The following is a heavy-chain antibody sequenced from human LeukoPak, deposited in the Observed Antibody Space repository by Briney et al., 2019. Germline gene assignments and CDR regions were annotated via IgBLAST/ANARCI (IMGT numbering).Heavy chain of an antibody. CDR2: IYTSGST. CDR1: GGSISSYY. D-gene: IGHD1-26*01. V-gene: IGHV4-4*07. J-gene: IGHJ4*02. Sequence: SETLSLTCTVSGGSISSYYWSWIRQPAGKGLEWIGRIYTSGSTNYNPSLKSRVTMSVDTSKNQFSLKLNSVTAADTAVYYCARMPYVGATFPLDYWGQGTLVTVSS. CDR3: ARMPYVGATFPLDY.